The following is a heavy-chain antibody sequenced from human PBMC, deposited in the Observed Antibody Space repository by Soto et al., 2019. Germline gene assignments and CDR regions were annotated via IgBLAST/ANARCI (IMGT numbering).Heavy chain of an antibody. CDR3: ARGQVSYCSGGSCVFHY. CDR2: MNPNSGNT. J-gene: IGHJ4*02. Sequence: QVQLVQYGAEVKKPGASMNVSCKASGYTFTSYDINWVRQATGQGLEWMGWMNPNSGNTGYAQKFQGRVTMTRNTSISTAYMELSSLRSEDTAVYYCARGQVSYCSGGSCVFHYWGQGTLVTVSS. V-gene: IGHV1-8*01. D-gene: IGHD2-15*01. CDR1: GYTFTSYD.